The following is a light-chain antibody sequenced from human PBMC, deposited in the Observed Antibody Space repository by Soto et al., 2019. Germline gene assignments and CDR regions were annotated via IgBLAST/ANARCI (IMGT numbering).Light chain of an antibody. CDR2: DAS. J-gene: IGKJ3*01. Sequence: KATLSCRASQSVSSYLAWYQQKPGQAPRLLIYDASNRATGIPARFSGSGSGTDFTLTICCLEPEDFVLYSGQERGNRVTFG. CDR3: QERGNRVT. CDR1: QSVSSY. V-gene: IGKV3-11*01.